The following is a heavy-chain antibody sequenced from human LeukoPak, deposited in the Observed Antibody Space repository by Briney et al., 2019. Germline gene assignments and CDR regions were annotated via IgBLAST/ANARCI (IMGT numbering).Heavy chain of an antibody. Sequence: SQTLSLTCTVSGGSISSGSYYWSWIRQPAGKGLEWIGRIYTSGSTNYNPSLKSRVTISVGTSKNQFSLKLSSVTAADTAVYYCARVRGSGSSYYYYYYMDVWGKGTTVTVSS. J-gene: IGHJ6*03. V-gene: IGHV4-61*02. CDR2: IYTSGST. CDR3: ARVRGSGSSYYYYYYMDV. D-gene: IGHD3-10*01. CDR1: GGSISSGSYY.